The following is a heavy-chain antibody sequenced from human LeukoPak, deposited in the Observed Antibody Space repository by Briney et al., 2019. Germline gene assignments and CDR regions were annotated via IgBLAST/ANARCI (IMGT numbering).Heavy chain of an antibody. CDR2: INHSGST. J-gene: IGHJ6*02. CDR1: GGSFSGYY. Sequence: PSETLSLTCAVYGGSFSGYYWSWIRQPPGKGLGWIGEINHSGSTNYNPSLKSRVTISVDTSKNQFSLKLSSVTAADTAVYYYASGDGYYGMDVWGQGTTVTVSS. CDR3: ASGDGYYGMDV. V-gene: IGHV4-34*01.